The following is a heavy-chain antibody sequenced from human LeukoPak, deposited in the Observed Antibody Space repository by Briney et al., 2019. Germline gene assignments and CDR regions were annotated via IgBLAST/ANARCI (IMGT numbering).Heavy chain of an antibody. CDR3: ASALQPYYYFDSGSISYFDS. CDR2: IYHSGRT. J-gene: IGHJ4*01. V-gene: IGHV4-4*02. D-gene: IGHD3-10*01. CDR1: GGSISSSNW. Sequence: SGTLSLTCAVSGGSISSSNWWSWVRQPPGKGLEWIGEIYHSGRTNYNPSLKSRDTISVDKSKNQFSLKLSSVTAADTAVYYCASALQPYYYFDSGSISYFDSWGHGPLVTVSS.